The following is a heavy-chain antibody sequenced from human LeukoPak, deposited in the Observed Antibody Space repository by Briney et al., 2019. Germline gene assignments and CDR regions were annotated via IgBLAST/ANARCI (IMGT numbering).Heavy chain of an antibody. CDR2: IYYSGTT. D-gene: IGHD6-13*01. CDR1: GGSISSSSYY. V-gene: IGHV4-39*01. Sequence: PSETLSLTCTVSGGSISSSSYYWGWIRQPPGKGLEWIGNIYYSGTTYYNPSLKSRVTISVDTSKNQFSLKLSSVTAADTAVYYCGSSSSWYIFDYWGQGTLVTVSS. J-gene: IGHJ4*02. CDR3: GSSSSWYIFDY.